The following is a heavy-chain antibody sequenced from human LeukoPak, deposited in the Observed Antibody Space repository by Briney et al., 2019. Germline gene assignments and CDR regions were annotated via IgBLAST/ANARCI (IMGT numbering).Heavy chain of an antibody. CDR2: ISYDGSNK. CDR1: GFTFSSYE. J-gene: IGHJ4*02. Sequence: GGSLRLSCAASGFTFSSYEMNWVRQAPGKGLEWVAVISYDGSNKYYADSVKGRFTISRDNSKNTLYLQMNSLRAEDTAVYYCARDTRGDWYYFDYWGQGTLVTVSS. D-gene: IGHD2-21*02. V-gene: IGHV3-30*04. CDR3: ARDTRGDWYYFDY.